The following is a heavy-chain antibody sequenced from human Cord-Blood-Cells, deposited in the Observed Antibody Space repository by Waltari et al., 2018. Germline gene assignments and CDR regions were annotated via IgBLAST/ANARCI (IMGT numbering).Heavy chain of an antibody. J-gene: IGHJ4*02. Sequence: QVQLVQSGAEVKKPGASVKVSCKASGYTFTSYGISWVRQAPGQGLEWMGWISGYNGNKNYAQKLQGRGTMTTDTYTSTAYMEVRGLRSDDTAGYYCARDRRDSSSGCDDWGQGTLVTVSS. V-gene: IGHV1-18*01. CDR2: ISGYNGNK. D-gene: IGHD6-13*01. CDR3: ARDRRDSSSGCDD. CDR1: GYTFTSYG.